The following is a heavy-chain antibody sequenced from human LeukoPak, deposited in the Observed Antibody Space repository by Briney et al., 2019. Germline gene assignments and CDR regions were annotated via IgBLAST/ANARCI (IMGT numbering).Heavy chain of an antibody. D-gene: IGHD3-10*01. CDR3: ASRSSGTGRAFDI. Sequence: SETLSLTCTVSGGSISSYYWSWIRQPAGKGLEWIGRIYTSGSTSYNPSLKSRVTISVDKSENQFSLQLTSVPAADTAVYYCASRSSGTGRAFDIWGQGTMVTVSS. CDR1: GGSISSYY. J-gene: IGHJ3*02. V-gene: IGHV4-4*07. CDR2: IYTSGST.